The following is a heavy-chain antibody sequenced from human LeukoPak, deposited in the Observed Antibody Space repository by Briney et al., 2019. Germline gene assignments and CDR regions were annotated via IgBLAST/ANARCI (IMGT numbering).Heavy chain of an antibody. V-gene: IGHV3-23*01. CDR2: ISVIGGST. D-gene: IGHD4-23*01. J-gene: IGHJ4*02. Sequence: PGGSLRLSCAASGFTFSTNDMSWVRQPPGKGLEWVSAISVIGGSTYYADSVKGRFTSSRDNSKNTLYLQMNSLRAEDTAVYYCTRRDGDNDRGFDYWGQGTLVTVSS. CDR3: TRRDGDNDRGFDY. CDR1: GFTFSTND.